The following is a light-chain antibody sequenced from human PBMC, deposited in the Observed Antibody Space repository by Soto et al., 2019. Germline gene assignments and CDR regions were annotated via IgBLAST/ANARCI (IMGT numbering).Light chain of an antibody. Sequence: EIVLTQSPGTPSLSPGERATLSCRASQSVSSSYLAWYQQKPGQAPRLLIYGASSRATGIPDRFSGSGSGTDFTLTISRLEPEDFALYYCQQYGSSPTFGPGTKVDVK. V-gene: IGKV3-20*01. CDR1: QSVSSSY. CDR3: QQYGSSPT. CDR2: GAS. J-gene: IGKJ3*01.